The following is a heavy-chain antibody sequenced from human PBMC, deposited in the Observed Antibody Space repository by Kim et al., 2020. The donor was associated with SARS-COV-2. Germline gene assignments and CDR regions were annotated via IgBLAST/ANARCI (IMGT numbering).Heavy chain of an antibody. J-gene: IGHJ6*02. CDR1: GFTFSSYS. Sequence: GGSLRLSCAASGFTFSSYSMNWVRQAPGKGLEWVSYISSSSSTIYYADSVKGRFTISRDNAKNSLYLQMNSLRDEDTAMYYCARVGGYFDWLPYYYYYGMDVWGQGTTVTVSS. V-gene: IGHV3-48*02. CDR2: ISSSSSTI. CDR3: ARVGGYFDWLPYYYYYGMDV. D-gene: IGHD3-9*01.